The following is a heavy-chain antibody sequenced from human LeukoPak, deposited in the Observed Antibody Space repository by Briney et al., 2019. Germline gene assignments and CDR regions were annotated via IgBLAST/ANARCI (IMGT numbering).Heavy chain of an antibody. CDR2: ISSSGRTI. D-gene: IGHD3-10*01. CDR3: AKDLSWFGGSLATFGY. Sequence: GGSLRLSCKASEFTFSSYSMKWVRQAPGKGLEWLSYISSSGRTIYYADSVQGRFTISRDNSKNTLYLQMSSLSAEDTAVYYCAKDLSWFGGSLATFGYWGQGTLATVSS. V-gene: IGHV3-48*01. CDR1: EFTFSSYS. J-gene: IGHJ4*02.